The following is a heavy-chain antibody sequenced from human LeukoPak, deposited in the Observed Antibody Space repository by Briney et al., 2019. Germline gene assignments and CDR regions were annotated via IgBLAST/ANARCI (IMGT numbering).Heavy chain of an antibody. CDR3: ARDPGGFNEKAFDY. D-gene: IGHD1-1*01. V-gene: IGHV4-59*12. Sequence: SETLSLTCTVSGGSISSYYWSWIRQPPGKGLEWIGYIYYSGSTNYNPSLKSRVTISVDTSKNQFSLKLSSVTAADTAVYYCARDPGGFNEKAFDYWGQGTLVTVSS. J-gene: IGHJ4*02. CDR1: GGSISSYY. CDR2: IYYSGST.